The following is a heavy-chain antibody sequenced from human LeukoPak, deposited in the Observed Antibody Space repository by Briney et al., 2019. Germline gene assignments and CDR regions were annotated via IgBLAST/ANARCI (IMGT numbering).Heavy chain of an antibody. CDR3: ARDRWFDP. CDR2: INPNTGGT. Sequence: GASVKVSCKASGYTFTDYYMHWVRQAPGQGLEWMGWINPNTGGTNYAQKFQGRVTMTRDTSISTVYMELSSLRSEDTAVYYCARDRWFDPWGQGTLVTVSS. J-gene: IGHJ5*02. CDR1: GYTFTDYY. V-gene: IGHV1-2*02.